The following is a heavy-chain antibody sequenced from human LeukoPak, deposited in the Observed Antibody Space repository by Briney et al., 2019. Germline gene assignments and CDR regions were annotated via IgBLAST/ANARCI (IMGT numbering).Heavy chain of an antibody. CDR3: ANSGHDLAFDI. D-gene: IGHD5-12*01. CDR1: GFTFTSSA. J-gene: IGHJ3*02. Sequence: SVKVSCKASGFTFTSSAMQWVRQARGQRLEWIGWIVVGNGKTNYAQKFQERVTITRDMSTTTAYMELSSLRSEDTAVYYCANSGHDLAFDIWGQGTMVTVSS. V-gene: IGHV1-58*02. CDR2: IVVGNGKT.